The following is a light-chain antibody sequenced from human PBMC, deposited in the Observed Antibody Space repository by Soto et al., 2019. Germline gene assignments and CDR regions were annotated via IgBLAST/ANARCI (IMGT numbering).Light chain of an antibody. CDR1: QSVLYSSNNKNY. J-gene: IGKJ2*01. Sequence: DIVMTQSPDSLAVSLGERATINCKSSQSVLYSSNNKNYLAWYQQKAGQPPKLLIYWASTRESGVPDRFSGSGSGTDFTLTISSLRAGDVAVYYCQQYYATPYTFGQGTTLEIK. CDR2: WAS. V-gene: IGKV4-1*01. CDR3: QQYYATPYT.